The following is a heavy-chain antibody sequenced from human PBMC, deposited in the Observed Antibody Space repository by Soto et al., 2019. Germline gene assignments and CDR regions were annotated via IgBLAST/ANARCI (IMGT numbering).Heavy chain of an antibody. J-gene: IGHJ5*02. CDR3: ARCTLSYYDILTGYYTPDWFDP. CDR2: IYPGDSDT. V-gene: IGHV5-51*01. Sequence: GESLKISCKGSGYSFTSYWIGWVRQMPGKGLEWMGIIYPGDSDTRYSPSFQGQVTISADKSISTAYLQWSSLKASDTAMYYCARCTLSYYDILTGYYTPDWFDPWGQGTLVTVSS. D-gene: IGHD3-9*01. CDR1: GYSFTSYW.